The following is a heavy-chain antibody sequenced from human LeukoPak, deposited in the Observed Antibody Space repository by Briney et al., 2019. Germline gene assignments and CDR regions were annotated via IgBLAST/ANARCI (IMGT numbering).Heavy chain of an antibody. CDR1: GGSFSGYY. V-gene: IGHV4-34*01. CDR2: INHSGST. D-gene: IGHD3-22*01. J-gene: IGHJ4*02. Sequence: SETLSLTCAAYGGSFSGYYWSWIRQPPGKGLEWIGEINHSGSTNYNPSLKSRVTISVDTSKNQFSLKLSSVTAADTAVYYYARESGYYDSSGYRRYYFDYWGQGTLVTVSS. CDR3: ARESGYYDSSGYRRYYFDY.